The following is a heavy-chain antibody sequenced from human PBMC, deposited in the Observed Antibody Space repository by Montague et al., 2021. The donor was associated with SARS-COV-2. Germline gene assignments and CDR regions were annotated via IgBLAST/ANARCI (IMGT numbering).Heavy chain of an antibody. CDR3: ARLGDGVVPSPILGVGPYYSYYYMDV. D-gene: IGHD3-10*01. J-gene: IGHJ6*03. CDR2: IHHGGST. V-gene: IGHV4-34*01. Sequence: SETLSLTCAVHGGSFSTYSWNWIRQPPRKGLEWIGEIHHGGSTNYNPSLKSRVTTSADTSKNQFSLKLTSVAAADTAVYYCARLGDGVVPSPILGVGPYYSYYYMDVWGKGTTVTVSS. CDR1: GGSFSTYS.